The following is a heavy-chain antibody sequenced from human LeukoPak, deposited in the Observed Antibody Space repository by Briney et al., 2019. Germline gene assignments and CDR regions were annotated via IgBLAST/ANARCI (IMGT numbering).Heavy chain of an antibody. CDR1: GFTFSSYW. Sequence: GGSLRLSCAASGFTFSSYWMSWVRQAPGKGLEWEANIKQDGSEKYYVDSVKGRFTISRDNAKNSLYLQMNSLRAEDTAVYYCARDPFRTAGTGNFRFDYWGQGTLVTVSS. CDR3: ARDPFRTAGTGNFRFDY. J-gene: IGHJ4*02. V-gene: IGHV3-7*01. CDR2: IKQDGSEK. D-gene: IGHD6-13*01.